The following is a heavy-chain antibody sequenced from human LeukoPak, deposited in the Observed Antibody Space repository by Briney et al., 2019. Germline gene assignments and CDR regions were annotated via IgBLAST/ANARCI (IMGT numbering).Heavy chain of an antibody. V-gene: IGHV3-30*02. CDR2: IYYDGIDK. Sequence: QSGGSLRLSCAASGFAFTRHAMHWVRQAPGKGLGWVAYIYYDGIDKNYADTVKGRFTISRDNSKNTLYLQMNSLRDEDTAVYYCTKEGGDTVVLPEAHAFDIWGQGTMVTVSS. J-gene: IGHJ3*02. CDR3: TKEGGDTVVLPEAHAFDI. CDR1: GFAFTRHA. D-gene: IGHD2-2*01.